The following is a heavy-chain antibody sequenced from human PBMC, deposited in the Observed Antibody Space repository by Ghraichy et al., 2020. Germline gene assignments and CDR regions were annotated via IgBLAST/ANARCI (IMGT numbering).Heavy chain of an antibody. CDR1: GGSISSGSYY. V-gene: IGHV4-61*02. J-gene: IGHJ4*02. CDR3: ARDVPFCIGDNCYSRYFDY. D-gene: IGHD2-15*01. Sequence: LSLTCTVSGGSISSGSYYWSWIRQPAGKGLEWIGRIYTSGSTNYNPSLKSRVTISVDTSKNQFSLKLSSVTAADTAIYYCARDVPFCIGDNCYSRYFDYWGQGTLVTVSS. CDR2: IYTSGST.